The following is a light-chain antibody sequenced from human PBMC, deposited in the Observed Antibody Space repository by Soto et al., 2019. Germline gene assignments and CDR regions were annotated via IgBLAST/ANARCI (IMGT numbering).Light chain of an antibody. CDR2: SAS. CDR1: QTICSS. Sequence: DIQVTQSPSSLSASVGDRVTLTCRATQTICSSLNWYQQKPGRAPKLLISSASTLQSGVPSRFSGNGSGTDFTLTLGSLQPDDSATYYCQQSFSFPLTFGGGTKVEIK. CDR3: QQSFSFPLT. J-gene: IGKJ4*01. V-gene: IGKV1-39*01.